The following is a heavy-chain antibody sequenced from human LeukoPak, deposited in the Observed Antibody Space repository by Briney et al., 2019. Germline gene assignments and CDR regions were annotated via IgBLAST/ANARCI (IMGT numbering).Heavy chain of an antibody. Sequence: GGSLRLSCAASGFTFSSYAMHWVRQAPGKGLEYVSAISSNGGSTYYANSVKGRFTISRDNSKNTLYLQMGSLRAEDMAVYYCARTLATVTNKVFDYWGQGTLVTVSS. CDR1: GFTFSSYA. V-gene: IGHV3-64*01. D-gene: IGHD4-17*01. CDR3: ARTLATVTNKVFDY. J-gene: IGHJ4*02. CDR2: ISSNGGST.